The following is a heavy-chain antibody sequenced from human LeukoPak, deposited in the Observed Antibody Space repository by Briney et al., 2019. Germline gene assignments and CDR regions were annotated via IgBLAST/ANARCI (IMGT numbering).Heavy chain of an antibody. J-gene: IGHJ4*02. Sequence: GGSLRLSCAASGFTFSNYWMSWVRQAPGKGLECVSGISGSGGSTYSADSLKGRFTISRDNSKNTLYLQINSLTADDTAVFYCARGGLGSAFDNWGQGTLVTVSS. V-gene: IGHV3-23*01. D-gene: IGHD6-19*01. CDR1: GFTFSNYW. CDR3: ARGGLGSAFDN. CDR2: ISGSGGST.